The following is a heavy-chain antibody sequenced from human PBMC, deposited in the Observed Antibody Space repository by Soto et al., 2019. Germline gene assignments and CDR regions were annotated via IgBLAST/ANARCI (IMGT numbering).Heavy chain of an antibody. CDR1: GGSISSYY. J-gene: IGHJ4*02. V-gene: IGHV4-59*01. Sequence: SETLSLTCTVSGGSISSYYWSWIRQPPGKGLEWIGYIYYSGSTNYNPSLKSRVTISVDTSKNQFSLKLSSVTAADTAVYYCARERVDYDYVWGSYRRNPFDYWGQGTLVTVSS. D-gene: IGHD3-16*02. CDR2: IYYSGST. CDR3: ARERVDYDYVWGSYRRNPFDY.